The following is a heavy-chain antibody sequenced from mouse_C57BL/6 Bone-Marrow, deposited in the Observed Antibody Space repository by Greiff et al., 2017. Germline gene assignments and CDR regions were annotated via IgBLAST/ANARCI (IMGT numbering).Heavy chain of an antibody. CDR1: GYTFTSYW. CDR3: AKKEGGYDERFAY. Sequence: QVQLQQSGAELVKPGASVKLSCKASGYTFTSYWMQWVKQRPGQGLEWIGEIDPSDSYTNYNQKFKGKATLTVDTSSSTAYMQLSSLTSEDSAVYYCAKKEGGYDERFAYWGQGTLVTVSA. J-gene: IGHJ3*01. V-gene: IGHV1-50*01. D-gene: IGHD2-2*01. CDR2: IDPSDSYT.